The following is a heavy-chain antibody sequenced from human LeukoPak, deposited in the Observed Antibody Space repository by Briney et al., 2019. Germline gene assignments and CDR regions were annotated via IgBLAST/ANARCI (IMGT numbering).Heavy chain of an antibody. Sequence: GGSLRLSCAASGFTFSSYAMHWVRQAPGKGLEYVSAISSNGGSTYYANSVKGRFTISRDNSKNTLYLQMGSLRAEDMAVYYCTSQRFLEWLLLDYWGQGTLVTVSS. CDR3: TSQRFLEWLLLDY. V-gene: IGHV3-64*01. CDR1: GFTFSSYA. CDR2: ISSNGGST. D-gene: IGHD3-3*01. J-gene: IGHJ4*02.